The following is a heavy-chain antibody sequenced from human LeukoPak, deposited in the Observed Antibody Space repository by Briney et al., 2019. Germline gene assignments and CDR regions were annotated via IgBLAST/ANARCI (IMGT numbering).Heavy chain of an antibody. CDR2: IYSGGST. CDR3: ARDGGVDSSSWYYFDY. CDR1: GFTFSSFA. Sequence: GGSLRLSCAASGFTFSSFAMSWVRQAPGKGLEWVSVIYSGGSTYYADSVKGRFTISRDNSKNTLYLQMNSLRAEDTAVYYCARDGGVDSSSWYYFDYWGQGTLVTVSS. V-gene: IGHV3-66*01. D-gene: IGHD6-13*01. J-gene: IGHJ4*02.